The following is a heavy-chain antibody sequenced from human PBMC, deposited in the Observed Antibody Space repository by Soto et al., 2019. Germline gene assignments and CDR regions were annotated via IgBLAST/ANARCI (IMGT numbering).Heavy chain of an antibody. V-gene: IGHV4-30-4*01. J-gene: IGHJ4*02. D-gene: IGHD7-27*01. CDR3: ARGPSGDKVDS. Sequence: QVQLQESGPGLVKPSQTLSITCTVSGGSISTVHYWWSWIRQSPDMGLEWIGHIYNGGSTYNNPSLESRVNMTVYTSKNQLTLKLSSVSSADTAVYYCARGPSGDKVDSWGQGPLVTVSS. CDR2: IYNGGST. CDR1: GGSISTVHYW.